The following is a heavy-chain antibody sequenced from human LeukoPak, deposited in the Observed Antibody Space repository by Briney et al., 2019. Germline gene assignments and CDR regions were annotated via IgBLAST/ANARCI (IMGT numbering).Heavy chain of an antibody. V-gene: IGHV4-59*07. J-gene: IGHJ4*02. CDR1: GFSITTYY. D-gene: IGHD6-19*01. Sequence: SDTLSLTCTVSGFSITTYYWNWIRQPPGKGLEWIGYIYYSGSTNYNPSLKSRVTISVDTSKNQFSLKLSSVTAADTAVYYCARVGYVSAWYPFDYWGQGTPVIVSS. CDR2: IYYSGST. CDR3: ARVGYVSAWYPFDY.